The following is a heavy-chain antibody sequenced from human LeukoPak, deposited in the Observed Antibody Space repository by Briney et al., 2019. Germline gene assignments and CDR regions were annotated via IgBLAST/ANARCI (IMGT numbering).Heavy chain of an antibody. CDR1: GASISSYY. Sequence: SETLSLTCTVSGASISSYYWSWIRQPPGKGLEWIGYIDNSGSTNYNPSLKSRVTISVDTSKNQFSLKLSSVTAADTAVYYCARLGYDYVWGSYRYFDYWGQGTLVTVSS. V-gene: IGHV4-59*12. D-gene: IGHD3-16*02. CDR2: IDNSGST. CDR3: ARLGYDYVWGSYRYFDY. J-gene: IGHJ4*02.